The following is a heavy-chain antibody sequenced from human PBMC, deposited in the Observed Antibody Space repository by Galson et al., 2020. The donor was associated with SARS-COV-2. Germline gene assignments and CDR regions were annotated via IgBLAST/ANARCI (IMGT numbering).Heavy chain of an antibody. V-gene: IGHV4-4*07. J-gene: IGHJ4*02. Sequence: ASETLSLTCNVSGGSISNYYWSWIRQPAGKGLEWIGRIYNSDNTYFNPSLKSRVTMSVDTSKNQFSLNLASVTAADTAVYFCAGVPMNSGRYVDYWGQGTLVTVSS. CDR1: GGSISNYY. CDR2: IYNSDNT. CDR3: AGVPMNSGRYVDY. D-gene: IGHD5-12*01.